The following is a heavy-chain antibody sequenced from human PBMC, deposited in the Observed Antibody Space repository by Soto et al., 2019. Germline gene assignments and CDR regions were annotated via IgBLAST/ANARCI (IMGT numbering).Heavy chain of an antibody. CDR3: ARHNYGSGSTYFDY. CDR2: TYHSGNT. CDR1: AGSISSTTYY. J-gene: IGHJ4*02. Sequence: PSETLSLTCIVSAGSISSTTYYWGWIRQQPGKALEWIGHTYHSGNTHYNPSLKSRVTMSVDTSKNQFSLKLNSMTAADTAVYYCARHNYGSGSTYFDYWGQGTLVTVSS. V-gene: IGHV4-39*01. D-gene: IGHD3-10*01.